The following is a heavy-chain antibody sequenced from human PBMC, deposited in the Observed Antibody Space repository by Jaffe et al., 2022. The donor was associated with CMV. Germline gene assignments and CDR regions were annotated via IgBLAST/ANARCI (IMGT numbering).Heavy chain of an antibody. V-gene: IGHV3-15*01. CDR3: TTRYSYGPLGIN. D-gene: IGHD5-18*01. CDR2: IKSKTDGGTT. CDR1: GFTFSNAW. J-gene: IGHJ4*02. Sequence: EVQLVESGGGLVKPGGSLRLSCAASGFTFSNAWMSWVRQAPGKGLEWVGRIKSKTDGGTTDYAAPVKGRFTISRDDSKNTLYLQMNSLKTEDTAVYYCTTRYSYGPLGINWGQGTLVTVSS.